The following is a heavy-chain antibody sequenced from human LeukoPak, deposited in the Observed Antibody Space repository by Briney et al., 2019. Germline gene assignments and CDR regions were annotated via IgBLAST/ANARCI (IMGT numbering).Heavy chain of an antibody. D-gene: IGHD6-13*01. CDR1: GGSFSGYY. Sequence: SESLSLTCAVYGGSFSGYYWSWIRQPPGKGLEWIGEINHSGSTNYNPSLKSRVTISVDTSKNQFSLKLSSVTAADTAVYSCARSPLNIAAAAFDIWGQGTMVTVSS. J-gene: IGHJ3*02. V-gene: IGHV4-34*01. CDR3: ARSPLNIAAAAFDI. CDR2: INHSGST.